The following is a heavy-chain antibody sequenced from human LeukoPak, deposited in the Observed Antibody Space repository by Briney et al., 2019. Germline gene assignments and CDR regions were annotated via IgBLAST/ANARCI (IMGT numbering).Heavy chain of an antibody. Sequence: GGSLRLSCAASGFTFSSYAMGWVRQAPGKGLEWVSLISGSGASTYYAYSVKGRFTISRDDSKNTLYLQMNSLRAEDTAVYYCASRLSSNWYWYFDLWGRGTLVTVSS. V-gene: IGHV3-23*01. CDR2: ISGSGAST. CDR1: GFTFSSYA. D-gene: IGHD6-13*01. CDR3: ASRLSSNWYWYFDL. J-gene: IGHJ2*01.